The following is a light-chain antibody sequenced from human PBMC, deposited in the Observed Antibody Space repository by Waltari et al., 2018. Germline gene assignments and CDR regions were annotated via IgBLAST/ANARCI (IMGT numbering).Light chain of an antibody. V-gene: IGLV5-45*02. CDR3: MIWHSSTWV. CDR1: SGINVANYR. Sequence: QAVLTQPSSLSASPGASASLTCTLRSGINVANYRIHWYQQKPGSPPQYLLRYKSESDKQQGSGVPSRFSGSKDDSANSGILLISGLQSEDEADYYCMIWHSSTWVFGGGTKLTVL. CDR2: YKSESDK. J-gene: IGLJ3*02.